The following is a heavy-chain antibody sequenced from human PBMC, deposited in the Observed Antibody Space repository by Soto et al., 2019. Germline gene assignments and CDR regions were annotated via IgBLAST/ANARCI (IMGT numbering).Heavy chain of an antibody. J-gene: IGHJ4*02. V-gene: IGHV4-34*01. Sequence: SETLSLTCAVYGGSFSGYYWSWIRQPPGKGLEWIGEINHSGSTNYNPSLKSRVTISVDTSKNQFSLKLSSVTAADTAVYYCARGGYGSGSSLKRWLYYFDYWGQGTLVTVSS. CDR3: ARGGYGSGSSLKRWLYYFDY. CDR1: GGSFSGYY. D-gene: IGHD3-10*01. CDR2: INHSGST.